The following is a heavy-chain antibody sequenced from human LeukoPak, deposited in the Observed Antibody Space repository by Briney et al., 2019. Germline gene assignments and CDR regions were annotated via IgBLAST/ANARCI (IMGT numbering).Heavy chain of an antibody. Sequence: GESLKISCKGSGYSFTSYWIGWVRQMPGKGLEWMGRIDPSDSYTNYSPSFQGHVTISADKSISTAYLQWSSLKASDTAMYYCARVGIDDSSGYYPSEGMDVWGQGTTVTVSS. V-gene: IGHV5-10-1*01. CDR1: GYSFTSYW. CDR2: IDPSDSYT. D-gene: IGHD3-22*01. CDR3: ARVGIDDSSGYYPSEGMDV. J-gene: IGHJ6*02.